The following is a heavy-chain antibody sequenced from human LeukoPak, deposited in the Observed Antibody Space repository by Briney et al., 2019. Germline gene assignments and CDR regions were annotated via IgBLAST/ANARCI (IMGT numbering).Heavy chain of an antibody. CDR1: RDSVSSNNAA. J-gene: IGHJ4*02. Sequence: SQTPSLTCAISRDSVSSNNAAWNWIRQSPSRGLEWLGRTYYRSQWYNDYAVSVKSRITINPDTSKNQFSLQLNSATPEDTAVYYCARDRGRQVDYWGQGTLVAVSS. D-gene: IGHD3-16*01. V-gene: IGHV6-1*01. CDR3: ARDRGRQVDY. CDR2: TYYRSQWYN.